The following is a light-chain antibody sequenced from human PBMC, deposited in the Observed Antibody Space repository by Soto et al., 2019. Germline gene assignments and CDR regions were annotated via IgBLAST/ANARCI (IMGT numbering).Light chain of an antibody. CDR3: QQFGSSPGFT. Sequence: EIVVTQSPGTLSLSPGERATLSCRASQSINSRYLAGYQQKPGQAPRLLIYGASSRATGIPDRFSGSGSGADFTLTISRLAAEDFVVYYCQQFGSSPGFTFGPGTKVDIK. V-gene: IGKV3-20*01. CDR1: QSINSRY. J-gene: IGKJ3*01. CDR2: GAS.